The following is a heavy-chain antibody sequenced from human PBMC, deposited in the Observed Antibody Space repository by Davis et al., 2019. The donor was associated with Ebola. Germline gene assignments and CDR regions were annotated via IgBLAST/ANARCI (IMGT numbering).Heavy chain of an antibody. D-gene: IGHD6-19*01. V-gene: IGHV3-23*01. CDR1: GFVFRNYV. CDR2: LGTSADT. J-gene: IGHJ5*02. Sequence: GGSLRLSCAASGFVFRNYVMSWVRQAPGKGLEWVSTLGTSADTYYADSVKGRFTISRDNAKNSLYLQMNSLRAEDTAFYYCAKDVGSGDWYSNWFDPWGQGTLVTVSS. CDR3: AKDVGSGDWYSNWFDP.